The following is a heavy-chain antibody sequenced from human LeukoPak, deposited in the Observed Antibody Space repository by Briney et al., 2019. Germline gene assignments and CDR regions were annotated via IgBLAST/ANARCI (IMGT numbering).Heavy chain of an antibody. V-gene: IGHV3-21*01. CDR1: GFTFSSYS. J-gene: IGHJ6*03. Sequence: GGSLRLSCAASGFTFSSYSMNWVRQAPGKGLEWVSSISSSSSYIYYADSVKGRFTISRDNAKNSLYLQMNSLRAEDTAVYYCARGLISQYYYGSGSYAVRDDYYYYMDVWGKGTTVTISS. CDR2: ISSSSSYI. CDR3: ARGLISQYYYGSGSYAVRDDYYYYMDV. D-gene: IGHD3-10*01.